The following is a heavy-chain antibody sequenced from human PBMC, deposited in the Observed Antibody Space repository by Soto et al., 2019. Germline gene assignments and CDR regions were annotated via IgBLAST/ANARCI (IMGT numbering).Heavy chain of an antibody. CDR3: ARDQQYQLLYYDYGTDV. V-gene: IGHV1-69*13. Sequence: GASVKVSCKASGGTFSSYAISWVRQAPGQGLEWMGGIIPIFGTANYAQKFQGRVTITADESTSTAYMELRSLRSEHTAVYCCARDQQYQLLYYDYGTDVWGHGPTVTISS. CDR1: GGTFSSYA. J-gene: IGHJ6*02. D-gene: IGHD2-2*01. CDR2: IIPIFGTA.